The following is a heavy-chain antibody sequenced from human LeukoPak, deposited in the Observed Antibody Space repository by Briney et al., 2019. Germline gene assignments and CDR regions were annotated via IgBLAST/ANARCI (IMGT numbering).Heavy chain of an antibody. D-gene: IGHD4-17*01. V-gene: IGHV3-21*01. CDR1: GFTFSSYS. CDR2: ISGGSSYI. J-gene: IGHJ6*03. CDR3: ARGPTVTYHYYMDV. Sequence: PGGSLRLSCAASGFTFSSYSMNWVRQAPGKVLEWVSSISGGSSYIYYADSVKGRFTISRDNAKNSLYLQMNSLRVEDTAVYHCARGPTVTYHYYMDVWGKGTTVTVSS.